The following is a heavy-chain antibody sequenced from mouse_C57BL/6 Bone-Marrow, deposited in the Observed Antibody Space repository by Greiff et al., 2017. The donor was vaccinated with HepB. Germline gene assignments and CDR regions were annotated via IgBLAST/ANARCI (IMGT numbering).Heavy chain of an antibody. CDR3: AREDYYGSSYEGFYAMDY. Sequence: EVMLVESGGGLVKPGGSLKLSCAASGFTFSSYAMSWVRQTPEKRLEWGATISDGGSYTYYPDNVKGRFTISRDNAKNNLYLQMSHLKSEDTAMYYCAREDYYGSSYEGFYAMDYWGQGTSVTVSS. CDR2: ISDGGSYT. J-gene: IGHJ4*01. V-gene: IGHV5-4*01. CDR1: GFTFSSYA. D-gene: IGHD1-1*01.